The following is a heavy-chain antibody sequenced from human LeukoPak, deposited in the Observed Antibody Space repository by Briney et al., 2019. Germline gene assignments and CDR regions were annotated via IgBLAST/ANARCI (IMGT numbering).Heavy chain of an antibody. CDR1: GYTFTSYY. CDR3: ARTGYCSSTSCFRFDY. V-gene: IGHV1-46*01. Sequence: ASVKVSRKASGYTFTSYYMHWVRQAPGQGLEWMGIINPSGGSTSYAQKFQGRVTMTRDTSTSTVYMELSSLRSEDTAVYYCARTGYCSSTSCFRFDYWGQGTLVTVSS. D-gene: IGHD2-2*01. J-gene: IGHJ4*02. CDR2: INPSGGST.